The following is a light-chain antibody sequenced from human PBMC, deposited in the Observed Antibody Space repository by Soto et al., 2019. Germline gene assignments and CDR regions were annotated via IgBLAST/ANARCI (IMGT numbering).Light chain of an antibody. J-gene: IGLJ3*02. CDR1: TSDVGSYNY. CDR3: SSYTSSTWV. CDR2: EVT. V-gene: IGLV2-14*01. Sequence: QSALTQPASVSGSPGQSITISCTRTTSDVGSYNYVSWYQQHPGKVPKLMIYEVTNRPSGVSNRFSGSKSGNTASLTISGLQAEDEADYYCSSYTSSTWVFGGGTQLTVL.